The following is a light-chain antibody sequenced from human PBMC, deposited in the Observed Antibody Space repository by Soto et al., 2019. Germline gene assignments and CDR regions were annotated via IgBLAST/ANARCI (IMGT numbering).Light chain of an antibody. CDR2: EVS. CDR1: NSDIGTYNY. V-gene: IGLV2-14*01. CDR3: SSYTSTSTLYV. J-gene: IGLJ1*01. Sequence: QSVLTQPASVSGSPGQSITISCTGSNSDIGTYNYVSWYQQHPGKAPKLAISEVSNRPSGISHRFSGSKSGNAASLTISGLQAEDEATYYCSSYTSTSTLYVFGPGTKVTVL.